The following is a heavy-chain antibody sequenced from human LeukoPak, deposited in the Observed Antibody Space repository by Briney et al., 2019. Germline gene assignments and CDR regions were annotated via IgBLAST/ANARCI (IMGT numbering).Heavy chain of an antibody. CDR2: IYPGDSDT. CDR3: VRREYCSTTSCSACFDY. Sequence: GESLKTSCKASGYSFTTYWIGWVRQMPGKGLEWMGIIYPGDSDTRYSPSFQGQVTVSVDKSITTAYLQWSSLKASDTAMYYCVRREYCSTTSCSACFDYWGQGTLVTVSS. D-gene: IGHD2-2*01. J-gene: IGHJ4*02. V-gene: IGHV5-51*01. CDR1: GYSFTTYW.